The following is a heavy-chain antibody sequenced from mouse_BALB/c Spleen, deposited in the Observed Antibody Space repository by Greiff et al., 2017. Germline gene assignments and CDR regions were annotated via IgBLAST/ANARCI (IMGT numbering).Heavy chain of an antibody. Sequence: EVQLQESGPGLVKPSQSLSLTCSVTGYSITSGYYWNWIRQFPGNKLEWMGYISYDGSNNYNPSLKNRISITRDTSKNQFFLKLNSVTTEDTATYYCARSDYYFAYWGQGTLVTVSA. J-gene: IGHJ3*01. V-gene: IGHV3-6*02. CDR2: ISYDGSN. CDR1: GYSITSGYY. CDR3: ARSDYYFAY. D-gene: IGHD1-1*02.